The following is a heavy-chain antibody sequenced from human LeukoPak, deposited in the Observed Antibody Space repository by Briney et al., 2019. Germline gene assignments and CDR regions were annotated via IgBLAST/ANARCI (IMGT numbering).Heavy chain of an antibody. Sequence: PSETLSLTCAVSGGXISSSKCWSWVRQAPGKGLEWVSSISSTSTYIYYADSVKGRFTISRDNAKNSLHLQMNSLRAEDTAVYYCARGDSSGWYERDWGQGTLVTVSS. V-gene: IGHV3-21*01. CDR1: GGXISSSKC. J-gene: IGHJ4*02. CDR3: ARGDSSGWYERD. CDR2: ISSTSTYI. D-gene: IGHD6-19*01.